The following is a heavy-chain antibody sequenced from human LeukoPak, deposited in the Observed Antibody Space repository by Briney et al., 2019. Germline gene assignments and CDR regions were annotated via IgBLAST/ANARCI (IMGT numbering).Heavy chain of an antibody. CDR3: ARVGCSGGSCYRGGYYYMDV. D-gene: IGHD2-15*01. CDR1: GGSISSYY. V-gene: IGHV4-59*01. CDR2: IYYSGST. Sequence: SETLSLTCTVSGGSISSYYWSWIRQPPGKGLEWIGHIYYSGSTNYNPSLKSRVTISVDTSKNQFSLKLSSVTAADTAVYYCARVGCSGGSCYRGGYYYMDVWGKGTTVTVSS. J-gene: IGHJ6*03.